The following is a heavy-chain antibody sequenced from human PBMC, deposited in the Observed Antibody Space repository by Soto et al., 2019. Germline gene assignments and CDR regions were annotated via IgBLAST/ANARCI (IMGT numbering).Heavy chain of an antibody. CDR1: GFTFKTHA. J-gene: IGHJ6*02. V-gene: IGHV3-30*18. CDR2: IAYDGNEK. D-gene: IGHD1-26*01. CDR3: GKDVGDYVPYYYGVDV. Sequence: QVQLVESGGGVVQPGTSLRLSCAASGFTFKTHAMHWVRQAPGKGLEWMAVIAYDGNEKFYADSVKGRFTISRDNSKNALYLQINTLRNEDTAVYYCGKDVGDYVPYYYGVDVCGQGTTVTVSS.